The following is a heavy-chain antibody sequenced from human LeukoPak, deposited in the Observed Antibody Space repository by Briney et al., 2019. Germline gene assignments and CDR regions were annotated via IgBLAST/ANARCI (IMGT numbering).Heavy chain of an antibody. J-gene: IGHJ4*02. D-gene: IGHD3-3*01. CDR1: GFTFSGSS. Sequence: GGSLRLSCAASGFTFSGSSMSWVRQAPGKGLEWVGRIKSKTDGGTTDYAAPVKGRFTISRDDSKNTLYLQMNSLKTEDTAVYYCTTPYDFWSGYYRFDYWGQGTLVTVSS. CDR2: IKSKTDGGTT. CDR3: TTPYDFWSGYYRFDY. V-gene: IGHV3-15*01.